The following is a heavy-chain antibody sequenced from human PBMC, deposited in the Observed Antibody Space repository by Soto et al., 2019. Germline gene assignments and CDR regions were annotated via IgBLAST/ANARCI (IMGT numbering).Heavy chain of an antibody. CDR2: IYYSGST. CDR3: ARGRGYSYSYDFDY. CDR1: GGSISSSSYY. Sequence: QLQLQESGPGLVKPSETLSLTCTVSGGSISSSSYYWGWIRQPPGKGLEWIGSIYYSGSTYYNPSLKSRVTISVDTSKNQFSLKLSSVTAADTAVYYCARGRGYSYSYDFDYWGQGTLVTVSS. V-gene: IGHV4-39*01. J-gene: IGHJ4*02. D-gene: IGHD5-18*01.